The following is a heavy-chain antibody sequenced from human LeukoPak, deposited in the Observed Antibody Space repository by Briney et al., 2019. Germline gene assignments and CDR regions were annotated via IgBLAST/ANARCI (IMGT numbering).Heavy chain of an antibody. Sequence: SVKVSCKASGGTFSSYAISWVRQAPGQGLEWMGRIIPILGIANYAQKFQGRVTITADKSTSTAYMELSSLRSEDTAVYYCARDALDYYGSGSYPGLFDYWGQGTLVTVSS. J-gene: IGHJ4*02. D-gene: IGHD3-10*01. V-gene: IGHV1-69*04. CDR3: ARDALDYYGSGSYPGLFDY. CDR1: GGTFSSYA. CDR2: IIPILGIA.